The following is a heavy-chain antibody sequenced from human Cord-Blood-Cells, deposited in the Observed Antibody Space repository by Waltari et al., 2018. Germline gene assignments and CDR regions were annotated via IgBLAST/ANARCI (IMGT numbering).Heavy chain of an antibody. CDR2: INPTSGGT. D-gene: IGHD3-10*01. J-gene: IGHJ3*02. Sequence: QVQLVQSGAEVKKPGASVKVSCKASGYTFTGYYMHWVRQALGQGLEWMGWINPTSGGTNYAQKFQGRVTMTRDTSISTAYMELSRLRSDDTAVYYCATHRFGEYFDIWGQGTMVTVSS. CDR3: ATHRFGEYFDI. V-gene: IGHV1-2*02. CDR1: GYTFTGYY.